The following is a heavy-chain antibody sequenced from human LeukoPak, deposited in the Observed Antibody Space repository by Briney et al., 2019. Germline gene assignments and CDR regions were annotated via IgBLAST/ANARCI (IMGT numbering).Heavy chain of an antibody. V-gene: IGHV3-11*06. CDR1: GFTFSDYY. Sequence: GGSLRLSCAASGFTFSDYYMSWIRQAPGKGLEWVSYISSSSSYTNYADSVKGRFTISRDNAKNSLYLRMNSLRAEDTAVYYCARDTGSGSYHDYWGQGTLVTVSS. CDR2: ISSSSSYT. CDR3: ARDTGSGSYHDY. D-gene: IGHD1-26*01. J-gene: IGHJ4*02.